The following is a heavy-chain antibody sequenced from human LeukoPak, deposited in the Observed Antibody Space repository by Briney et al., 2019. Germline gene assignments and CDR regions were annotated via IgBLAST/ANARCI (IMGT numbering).Heavy chain of an antibody. CDR2: INPNSGGT. D-gene: IGHD3-10*01. J-gene: IGHJ3*02. CDR1: GYTFTGYY. CDR3: ARNLWFGESSDAFDI. Sequence: ASVKVSCKASGYTFTGYYMHWVRQAPRQGLEWMGWINPNSGGTNYAQKFQGRVTMTRDTSISTAYMELSRLRSDDTAVYYCARNLWFGESSDAFDIWGQGTMVTVSS. V-gene: IGHV1-2*02.